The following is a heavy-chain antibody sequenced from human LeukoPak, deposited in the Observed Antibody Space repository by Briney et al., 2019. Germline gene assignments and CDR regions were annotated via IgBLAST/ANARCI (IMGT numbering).Heavy chain of an antibody. CDR2: ISYDGSNK. J-gene: IGHJ4*02. Sequence: GGSLRLSCAASGFTFSSYGMHWVRQAPGKGLEWVAVISYDGSNKYCADSVKGRFTISRDNSKNTLYLQMNSLRAEDTAVYYCAKGVGRYFDWLFLFDYWGQGTLVTVSS. V-gene: IGHV3-30*18. CDR3: AKGVGRYFDWLFLFDY. CDR1: GFTFSSYG. D-gene: IGHD3-9*01.